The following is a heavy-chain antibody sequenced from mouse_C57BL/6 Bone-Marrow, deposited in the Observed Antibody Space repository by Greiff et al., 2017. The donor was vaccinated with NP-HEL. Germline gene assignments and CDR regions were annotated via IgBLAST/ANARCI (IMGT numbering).Heavy chain of an antibody. CDR3: ARDYGPFDY. V-gene: IGHV1-75*01. CDR1: GYTFTDYY. Sequence: VKLQESGPELVKPGASVKISCKASGYTFTDYYINWVKQRPGQGLEWIGWIFPGSGSTYYNETFKGKATLTVYESSCTAYMLRSSLTYEDSAGYFCARDYGPFDYWGQGTTLTVSS. CDR2: IFPGSGST. D-gene: IGHD1-1*02. J-gene: IGHJ2*01.